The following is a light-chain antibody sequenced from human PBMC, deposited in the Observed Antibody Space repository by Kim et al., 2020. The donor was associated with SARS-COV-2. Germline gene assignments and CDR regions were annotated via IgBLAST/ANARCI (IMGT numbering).Light chain of an antibody. CDR2: GAS. CDR1: QSVGNN. CDR3: QHYNNWPYT. V-gene: IGKV3-15*01. Sequence: EIVMTQSPATLSVSPGESATLFCRASQSVGNNLAWYQQKPGQAPRLLIFGASTRATDIPGRFSGSGSVTEFALTISSLQSEDFAVYYCQHYNNWPYTFGQGTKLVI. J-gene: IGKJ2*01.